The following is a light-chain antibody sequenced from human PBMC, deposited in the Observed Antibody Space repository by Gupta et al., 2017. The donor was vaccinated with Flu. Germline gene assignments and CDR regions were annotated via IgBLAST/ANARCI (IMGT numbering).Light chain of an antibody. CDR3: SSYTSTSTFYF. V-gene: IGLV2-14*03. CDR2: DVS. J-gene: IGLJ1*01. Sequence: LIIYDVSSRPSGISSRFSGSKSGNTASLTISGLEAEDETDYYCSSYTSTSTFYFFGTGTKVTVL.